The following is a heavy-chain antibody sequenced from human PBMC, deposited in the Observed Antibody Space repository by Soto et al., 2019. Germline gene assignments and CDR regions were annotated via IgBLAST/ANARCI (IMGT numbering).Heavy chain of an antibody. V-gene: IGHV1-69*01. Sequence: QVQLVQSGAEVKKPGSSVKVSCKASGGTCSSYAISWVRQAPGQGLEWMGGIIPIFGTANYAQKFQGRVTITADEATGTAYMELSSLRSEDTAVYYCARGGLIDERGYSYDNLDYRGQGTLVTVSS. D-gene: IGHD5-18*01. CDR3: ARGGLIDERGYSYDNLDY. CDR2: IIPIFGTA. CDR1: GGTCSSYA. J-gene: IGHJ4*02.